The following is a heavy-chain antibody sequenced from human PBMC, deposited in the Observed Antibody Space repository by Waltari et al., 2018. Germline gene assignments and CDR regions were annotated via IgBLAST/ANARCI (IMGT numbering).Heavy chain of an antibody. CDR1: GSNFNSFA. D-gene: IGHD4-4*01. Sequence: QVQLVESGGGVVQPGRSLRLSCAASGSNFNSFAMHWVRRAPGKGLGWVAVGSYDGSRQYYADSVKGRFTISRDNFRNTLFLQMNGLTTEDTAVYYCARAYSNYDFFQYMDVWGRGTTVTVSS. V-gene: IGHV3-30*04. J-gene: IGHJ6*03. CDR2: GSYDGSRQ. CDR3: ARAYSNYDFFQYMDV.